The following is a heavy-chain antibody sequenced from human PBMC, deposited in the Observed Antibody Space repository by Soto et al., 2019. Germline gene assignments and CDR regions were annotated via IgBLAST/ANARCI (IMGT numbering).Heavy chain of an antibody. J-gene: IGHJ3*02. D-gene: IGHD3-22*01. CDR3: AKERKYYYDSSGYYPDAFDI. Sequence: GGSLRLSSAASGFTFSGYAMSWVRQSPGKGLEWVSAISGSGGSTYYADSVKGRFTISRDNSKNTLYLQMNSLRAEDTAVYYCAKERKYYYDSSGYYPDAFDIWGQGTMVTVSS. CDR2: ISGSGGST. V-gene: IGHV3-23*01. CDR1: GFTFSGYA.